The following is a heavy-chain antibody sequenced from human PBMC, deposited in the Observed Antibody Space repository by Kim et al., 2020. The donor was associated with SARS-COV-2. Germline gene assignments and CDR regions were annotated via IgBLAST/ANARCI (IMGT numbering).Heavy chain of an antibody. J-gene: IGHJ4*02. CDR3: ARGHNSNNRGFPN. D-gene: IGHD4-4*01. CDR2: TYYRSKWNN. V-gene: IGHV6-1*01. Sequence: SQTLSLTCAISGDSVSSNSATWNWIRQSPARGLEWLGRTYYRSKWNNDYAVSVKSRITINPDTSKNQFSLQLNSVTPEDTAVYFCARGHNSNNRGFPNWGQGTLVTVSS. CDR1: GDSVSSNSAT.